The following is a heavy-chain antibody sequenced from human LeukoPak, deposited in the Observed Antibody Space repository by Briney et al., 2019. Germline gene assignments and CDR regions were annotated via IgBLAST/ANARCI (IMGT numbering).Heavy chain of an antibody. Sequence: GGSLRLSCAASGFTVSNHAILRVRPAPGKGREGGVHLLHGGSNEHHADYVKGRFTITRDNSRDTVSPQTNSLRPEDTAVDSCARGDSFFSDTSSWPHAFEVWGPRTIVTVSS. J-gene: IGHJ3*01. D-gene: IGHD3-22*01. CDR1: GFTVSNHA. V-gene: IGHV3-30*04. CDR3: ARGDSFFSDTSSWPHAFEV. CDR2: LLHGGSNE.